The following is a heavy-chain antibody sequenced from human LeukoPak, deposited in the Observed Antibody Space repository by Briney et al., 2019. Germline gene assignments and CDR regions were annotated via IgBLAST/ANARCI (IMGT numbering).Heavy chain of an antibody. CDR3: ARASTTFDD. CDR1: GGSITSYY. V-gene: IGHV4-59*01. J-gene: IGHJ4*02. CDR2: VSDGGRT. D-gene: IGHD1-14*01. Sequence: PSETLSLTCSVSGGSITSYYWSWIRQPPGKGLEWIGHVSDGGRTNYSPSLRSRVSISVDTPKNQFSLKLNSVTAADTAVYFCARASTTFDDWGQGTLVTVSS.